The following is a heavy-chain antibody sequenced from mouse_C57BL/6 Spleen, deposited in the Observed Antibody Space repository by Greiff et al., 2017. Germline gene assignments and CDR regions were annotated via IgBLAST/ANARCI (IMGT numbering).Heavy chain of an antibody. CDR3: ARRGTGRYFDV. V-gene: IGHV1-9*01. CDR2: ILPGSGST. Sequence: QVQLQQSGAELMKPGASVKLSCKATGYTFTGYWIEWVKQRPGHGLEWIGEILPGSGSTNYNEKFKGKATFTADTSSNTAYIQLSRLTTEDSAIYYCARRGTGRYFDVWGTGTTVTVSS. CDR1: GYTFTGYW. J-gene: IGHJ1*03.